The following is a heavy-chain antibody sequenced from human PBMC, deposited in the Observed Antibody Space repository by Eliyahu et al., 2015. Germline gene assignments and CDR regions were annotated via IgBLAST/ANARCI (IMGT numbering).Heavy chain of an antibody. CDR1: GFTFSSYG. V-gene: IGHV3-30*02. D-gene: IGHD1-26*01. Sequence: QVQLVESGGGVVQPGGSLRLSCAASGFTFSSYGMHWVRQAPGKGLEWVAFIRYDGSNKYYADSVKGRFTISRDNSKNTLYLQMNSLRAEDTAVYYCAKDRSGSLDYWGQGTLVTVSS. J-gene: IGHJ4*02. CDR2: IRYDGSNK. CDR3: AKDRSGSLDY.